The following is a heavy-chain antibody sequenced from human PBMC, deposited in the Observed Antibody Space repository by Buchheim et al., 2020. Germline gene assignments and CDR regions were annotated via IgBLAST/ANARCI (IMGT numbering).Heavy chain of an antibody. CDR1: GFIFSDYS. Sequence: EVHLVASGGGFVQPGGSLRLSCGGSGFIFSDYSMSWVRQAPGKGLEWVSYISHTKSSIYYADSVKGRFTISRDNVRNSVYLHMNSLRDEDSAVYYCARRYGDYPGSFDYWGQGTL. J-gene: IGHJ4*02. V-gene: IGHV3-48*02. CDR2: ISHTKSSI. CDR3: ARRYGDYPGSFDY. D-gene: IGHD2-21*02.